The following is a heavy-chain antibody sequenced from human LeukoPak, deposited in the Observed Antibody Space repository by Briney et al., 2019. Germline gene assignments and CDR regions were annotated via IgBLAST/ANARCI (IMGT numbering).Heavy chain of an antibody. CDR1: GYTFTSYG. Sequence: ASVKVSCKASGYTFTSYGISWVRQAPGQGLEWMGWINPNSGGTSYAQKFQGRVTMTRDTSISTAYMELSRLRSDDMAVYYCARGSYYFDSSGYYDCWGQGTLVTVSS. D-gene: IGHD3-22*01. V-gene: IGHV1-2*02. J-gene: IGHJ4*02. CDR3: ARGSYYFDSSGYYDC. CDR2: INPNSGGT.